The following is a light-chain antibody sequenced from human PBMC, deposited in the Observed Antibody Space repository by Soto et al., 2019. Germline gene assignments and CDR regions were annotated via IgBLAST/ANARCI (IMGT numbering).Light chain of an antibody. Sequence: TPSPATPSVSPGDRATLSCRASQNVGSSLAWYQQKPGQAPRLLIYGASSRATGIPGRFSGSGSGTDFTLTISRLEPEDFAVYYCQQYGSSPGTFGQGTKVDIK. V-gene: IGKV3-20*01. CDR1: QNVGSS. CDR2: GAS. CDR3: QQYGSSPGT. J-gene: IGKJ1*01.